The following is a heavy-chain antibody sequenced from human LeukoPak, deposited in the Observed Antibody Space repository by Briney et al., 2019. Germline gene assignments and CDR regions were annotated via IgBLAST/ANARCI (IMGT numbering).Heavy chain of an antibody. CDR2: IYYSGST. Sequence: SETLSLTCTVSGGSISSSSYYWGWIRHPPGKGLEWIGSIYYSGSTYYNPSLKSRVTISVDTSKNQFSLKLSSVTAADTAVYYCARDPYGSGSPFDYWGQGTLVTVSS. CDR3: ARDPYGSGSPFDY. J-gene: IGHJ4*02. CDR1: GGSISSSSYY. D-gene: IGHD3-10*01. V-gene: IGHV4-39*07.